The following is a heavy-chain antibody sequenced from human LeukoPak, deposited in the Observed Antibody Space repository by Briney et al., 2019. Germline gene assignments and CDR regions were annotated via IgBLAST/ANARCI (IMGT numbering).Heavy chain of an antibody. CDR3: ARDANSFGVNWFDP. D-gene: IGHD3-10*01. V-gene: IGHV4-34*01. Sequence: SETLSLTCAVYVGSFCRHYWSWTRQSPGKGLEWIGEINHSGSTYYSPSLKSRVTIPVDTSKNLFSFKLNPVTAADTACFYLARDANSFGVNWFDPWGQGTLVIVSS. J-gene: IGHJ5*02. CDR1: VGSFCRHY. CDR2: INHSGST.